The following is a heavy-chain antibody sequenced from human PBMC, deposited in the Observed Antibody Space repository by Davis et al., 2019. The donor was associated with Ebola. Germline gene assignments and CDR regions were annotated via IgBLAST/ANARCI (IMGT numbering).Heavy chain of an antibody. CDR1: GFTFDDYT. CDR2: ISWDGGST. CDR3: AKARTRGYSYGHNWFDP. Sequence: GESLKISCAASGFTFDDYTMHWVRQAPGKGLEWVSLISWDGGSTYYADSVKGRFTISRDNSKNSLYLQMNSLRTEDTALYYCAKARTRGYSYGHNWFDPWGQGTLVTVSS. D-gene: IGHD5-18*01. J-gene: IGHJ5*02. V-gene: IGHV3-43*01.